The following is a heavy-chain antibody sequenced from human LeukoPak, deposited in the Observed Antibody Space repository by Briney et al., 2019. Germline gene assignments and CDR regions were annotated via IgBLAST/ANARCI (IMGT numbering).Heavy chain of an antibody. CDR1: GGSISSGSYY. J-gene: IGHJ4*02. Sequence: SETLSLTCTVSGGSISSGSYYWSWIRQPAGKGLEWIGRIYTSGSTNYNPSLKSRVTISVDTSKNQFSLKLSSVTAADTAVYYCAREGHSSSWYYFDYWGQGTLVTVSS. D-gene: IGHD6-13*01. CDR3: AREGHSSSWYYFDY. V-gene: IGHV4-61*02. CDR2: IYTSGST.